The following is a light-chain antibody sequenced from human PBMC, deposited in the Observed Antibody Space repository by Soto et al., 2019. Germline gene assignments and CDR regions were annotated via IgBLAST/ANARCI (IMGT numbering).Light chain of an antibody. CDR1: SSNIGKYY. CDR3: GTCDSRVRPV. J-gene: IGLJ2*01. V-gene: IGLV1-51*01. Sequence: QSVLTQPPSVSAAPGQKVTISCSGSSSNIGKYYVSWYQQLPGTAPKLLIYDNDERPSGIPDRFSGSKSGTSATLDITGLQTGDEADYYCGTCDSRVRPVFGGGTKLTVL. CDR2: DND.